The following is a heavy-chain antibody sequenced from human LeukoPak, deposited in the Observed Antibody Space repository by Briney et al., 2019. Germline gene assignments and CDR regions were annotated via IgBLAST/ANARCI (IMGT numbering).Heavy chain of an antibody. D-gene: IGHD3-3*01. J-gene: IGHJ4*02. CDR1: GFTFSSYS. Sequence: GGSLRLSCAASGFTFSSYSMNWVRQAPGKGLEWVSSISSSSSYIYYADSLKGRFTISRDNAKNSLYLQMNSLRAEDTAGYYCGTGYYDFWFFNYWGQGTLVTVSS. CDR2: ISSSSSYI. V-gene: IGHV3-21*01. CDR3: GTGYYDFWFFNY.